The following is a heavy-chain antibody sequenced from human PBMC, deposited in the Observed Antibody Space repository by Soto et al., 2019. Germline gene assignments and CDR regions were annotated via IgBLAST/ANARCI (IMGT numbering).Heavy chain of an antibody. Sequence: QVQLQESGPGLVKPSETLSLTCTVSGGSISSYYWSWIRQPPGQGLEWNGYSYYSGSTNYNPSLKSRVNMSVDPSKNQFSLKMSAVTAADTAVYYCASHENLHGDYDYWGQGTLVTVSS. CDR3: ASHENLHGDYDY. CDR2: SYYSGST. V-gene: IGHV4-59*08. J-gene: IGHJ4*02. D-gene: IGHD4-17*01. CDR1: GGSISSYY.